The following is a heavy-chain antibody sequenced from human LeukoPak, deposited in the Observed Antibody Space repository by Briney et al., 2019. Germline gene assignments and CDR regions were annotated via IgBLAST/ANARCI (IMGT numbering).Heavy chain of an antibody. CDR2: IYHSGST. D-gene: IGHD6-19*01. J-gene: IGHJ4*02. V-gene: IGHV4-30-2*01. CDR3: ARERRYSSGWYFDY. CDR1: GVSISSGGYS. Sequence: PSETLSLTCAVSGVSISSGGYSWSWLRQPPGKGLEWIGYIYHSGSTYYNPSLKSRVTISVDRSKNQFSLKLSSVTAADTAVYYCARERRYSSGWYFDYWGQGTLVTVSS.